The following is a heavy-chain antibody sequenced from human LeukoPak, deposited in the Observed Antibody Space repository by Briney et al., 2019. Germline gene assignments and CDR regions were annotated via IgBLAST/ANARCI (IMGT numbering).Heavy chain of an antibody. V-gene: IGHV3-21*01. J-gene: IGHJ4*02. CDR1: GFTFSSYS. D-gene: IGHD3-10*01. Sequence: GRCLRPSWAAAGFTFSSYSVSWVRQAGRGGLGWVLSITGGSYSIYNPASVKRPCTSSSDNAKNSVHPQISSLGAEDTAVYYCAKEGYYGGESSHFDYWGQGTLVTVSS. CDR3: AKEGYYGGESSHFDY. CDR2: ITGGSYSI.